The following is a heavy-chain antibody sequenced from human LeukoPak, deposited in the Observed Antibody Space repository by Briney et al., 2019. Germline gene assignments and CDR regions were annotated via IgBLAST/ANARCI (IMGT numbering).Heavy chain of an antibody. D-gene: IGHD3-10*01. CDR2: INPNSGGT. CDR1: GYTFTGYY. CDR3: ARDRGEADYYGSGSYYYFDY. J-gene: IGHJ4*02. Sequence: ASVKVSCKASGYTFTGYYMHWVRQAPGQGLEWMGRINPNSGGTNYAQKFQGRVTITADESTSTAYMELSSLRSEDTAVYYCARDRGEADYYGSGSYYYFDYWGQGTLVTVSS. V-gene: IGHV1-2*06.